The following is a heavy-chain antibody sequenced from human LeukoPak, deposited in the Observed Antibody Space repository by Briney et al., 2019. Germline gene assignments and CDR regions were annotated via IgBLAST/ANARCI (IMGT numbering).Heavy chain of an antibody. D-gene: IGHD3-22*01. CDR3: ARVVYYYDSSGYGY. Sequence: ASVKVSCKASGGTFSSYAISWVRQAPGQGLEWMGRIIPILGIANYAQKFQGRVTMTRDTSTSTVYMELSSLRSEDTAVYYCARVVYYYDSSGYGYWGQGTLVTVSS. CDR2: IIPILGIA. J-gene: IGHJ4*02. CDR1: GGTFSSYA. V-gene: IGHV1-69*04.